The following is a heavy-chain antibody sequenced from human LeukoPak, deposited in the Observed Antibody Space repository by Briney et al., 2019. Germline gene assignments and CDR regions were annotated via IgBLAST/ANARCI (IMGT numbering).Heavy chain of an antibody. CDR3: ATYSILNAREFRY. Sequence: GGSLRLSCAGSGFTFRMGWVRQAPGKGLEWVANVQHIGGETYCVDSVKGRFTISRDNAKNSVYLQMNSLGADDTAVYYCATYSILNAREFRYWGQGTLVTVTS. D-gene: IGHD4-11*01. J-gene: IGHJ1*01. V-gene: IGHV3-7*01. CDR2: VQHIGGET. CDR1: GFTFR.